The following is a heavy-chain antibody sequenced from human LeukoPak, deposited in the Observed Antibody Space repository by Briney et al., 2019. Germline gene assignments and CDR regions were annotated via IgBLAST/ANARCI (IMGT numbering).Heavy chain of an antibody. D-gene: IGHD2-2*01. CDR1: GGSISGYY. CDR3: ARGQYHLLYWYFDL. J-gene: IGHJ2*01. V-gene: IGHV4-4*07. Sequence: SETLSLTCTVSGGSISGYYWSWIRQPAGKGLERIGRIYSSGSTNYNPSLKSRVTMSVDTSKNQFSLKLSSVTAADTAVYYCARGQYHLLYWYFDLWGRGTLVTVSS. CDR2: IYSSGST.